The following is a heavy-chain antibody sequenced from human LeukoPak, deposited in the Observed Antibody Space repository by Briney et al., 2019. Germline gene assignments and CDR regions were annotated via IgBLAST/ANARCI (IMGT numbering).Heavy chain of an antibody. CDR2: ISYDGNNK. CDR3: AKDLTDYYDSSGLDY. V-gene: IGHV3-30*04. D-gene: IGHD3-22*01. Sequence: GGSLRLSCAASGFIFSSYAMHWVRQAPGKGLEWVAVISYDGNNKYYADSVKGRFTISRDNSKNTLYLQMNSLRAEDTAVYYCAKDLTDYYDSSGLDYWGQGTLVTVSS. CDR1: GFIFSSYA. J-gene: IGHJ4*02.